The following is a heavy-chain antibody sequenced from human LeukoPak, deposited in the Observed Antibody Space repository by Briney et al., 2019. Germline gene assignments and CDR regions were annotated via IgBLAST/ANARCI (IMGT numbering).Heavy chain of an antibody. Sequence: PGRSLRLSCTASGFTFGDYAMSWFRQAPGKGLEWVGFIRSKAYGGTTEYAASVKGRFTISRDDSKSIAYLQMNSLKTEDTAVYYCTRDRAAMVTPYYFDYWGQGILVTVSS. J-gene: IGHJ4*02. D-gene: IGHD5-18*01. CDR2: IRSKAYGGTT. CDR3: TRDRAAMVTPYYFDY. CDR1: GFTFGDYA. V-gene: IGHV3-49*03.